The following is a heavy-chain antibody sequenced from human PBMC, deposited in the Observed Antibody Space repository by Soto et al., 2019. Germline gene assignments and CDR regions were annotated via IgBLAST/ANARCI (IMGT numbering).Heavy chain of an antibody. J-gene: IGHJ2*01. CDR2: ISAYNGNT. CDR3: ARVPRRGYSGYDYGYFDL. D-gene: IGHD5-12*01. V-gene: IGHV1-18*01. CDR1: GYTFTSYG. Sequence: QVQLVQSGAEVKKPGASVKVSCKASGYTFTSYGISWVRQAPGQGLEWMGWISAYNGNTNYAQKLQGRVTMTTDTATRTAYMELRGPRSDDTAVYYCARVPRRGYSGYDYGYFDLWGRGTLVTVSS.